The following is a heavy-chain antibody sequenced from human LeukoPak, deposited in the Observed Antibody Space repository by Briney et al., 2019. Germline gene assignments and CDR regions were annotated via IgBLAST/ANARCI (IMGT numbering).Heavy chain of an antibody. CDR2: IYYSGST. CDR1: GGSISSGDYY. V-gene: IGHV4-30-4*01. D-gene: IGHD5-12*01. Sequence: AQTLYLTCTVSGGSISSGDYYWSWIRQPPGKGLEWIGYIYYSGSTYYNPSLKSRVTISVDTSKNQFSLKLSSVTAADTAVYYCARDDIVKYGMDVWGQGTTVTDSS. CDR3: ARDDIVKYGMDV. J-gene: IGHJ6*02.